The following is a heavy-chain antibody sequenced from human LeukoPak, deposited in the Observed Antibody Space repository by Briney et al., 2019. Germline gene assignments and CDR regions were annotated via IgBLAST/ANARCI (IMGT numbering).Heavy chain of an antibody. Sequence: GSLRLSCAASGFTFSNYAMNWVRQAPGKGLEWIGEINHSGSTNYNPSLKSRATISADTSKNQFSLKLSSVTAADTGVYYCARGRAATAWGQGTVVTVSS. CDR2: INHSGST. D-gene: IGHD6-13*01. CDR3: ARGRAATA. J-gene: IGHJ1*01. V-gene: IGHV4-34*01. CDR1: GFTFSNYA.